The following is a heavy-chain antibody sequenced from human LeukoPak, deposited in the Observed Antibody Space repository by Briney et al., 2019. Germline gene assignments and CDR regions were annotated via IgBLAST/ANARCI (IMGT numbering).Heavy chain of an antibody. CDR1: GYMFISCN. CDR2: VSGSGVNT. J-gene: IGHJ4*02. D-gene: IGHD2-2*01. Sequence: GASVKVSCKASGYMFISCNMQWVRQAPGQGLEWMGMVSGSGVNTKYAQKFRDRVTMTSDTSTSTVYMELSSLTSDDTAVYYCARDQHYATDYWGQGTLVTV. CDR3: ARDQHYATDY. V-gene: IGHV1-46*03.